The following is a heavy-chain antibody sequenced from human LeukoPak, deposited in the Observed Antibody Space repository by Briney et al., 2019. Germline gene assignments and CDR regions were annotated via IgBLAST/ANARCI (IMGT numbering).Heavy chain of an antibody. CDR2: FDPEDGET. CDR3: AREQEPNYYYDSSGEGH. D-gene: IGHD3-22*01. Sequence: ASVKVSCKVSGYTLTELSMHWVRQAPGKGLEWMGGFDPEDGETIYAQKFQGRVTMTTDTSTSTAYMELRSLRSDDTAVYYCAREQEPNYYYDSSGEGHWGQGTLVTVSS. CDR1: GYTLTELS. J-gene: IGHJ4*02. V-gene: IGHV1-24*01.